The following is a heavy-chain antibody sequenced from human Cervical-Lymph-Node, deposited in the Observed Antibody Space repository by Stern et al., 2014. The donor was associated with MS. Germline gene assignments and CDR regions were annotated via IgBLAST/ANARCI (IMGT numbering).Heavy chain of an antibody. J-gene: IGHJ4*02. V-gene: IGHV3-9*01. CDR2: ISWNSANS. CDR3: AKGVEDGYNPAYFDY. CDR1: GFTFDDYA. Sequence: EVQLVESGGGLVQPGRSLRLACAASGFTFDDYALHWVRQAPGKDLEWVSGISWNSANSAYADSVKGRFTISRDNAKNSLYLQMNSLRAEDTALYFCAKGVEDGYNPAYFDYWGQGTLVIVSP. D-gene: IGHD5-24*01.